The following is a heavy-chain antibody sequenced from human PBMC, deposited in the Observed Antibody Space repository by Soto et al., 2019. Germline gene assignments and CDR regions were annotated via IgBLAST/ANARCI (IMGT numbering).Heavy chain of an antibody. CDR2: ISSSSSYI. J-gene: IGHJ2*01. CDR3: ARDKEGQIVVVSWYFDL. V-gene: IGHV3-21*01. D-gene: IGHD3-22*01. CDR1: GFTFSSYS. Sequence: EVQLVESGGGLVKPGGSLRLSCAASGFTFSSYSMNWVRQAPGKGLEWVSSISSSSSYIYYADSVKGRFTISRDNAKNSLYLQMNSLRAEDTAVYYCARDKEGQIVVVSWYFDLWGRGTLVTVSS.